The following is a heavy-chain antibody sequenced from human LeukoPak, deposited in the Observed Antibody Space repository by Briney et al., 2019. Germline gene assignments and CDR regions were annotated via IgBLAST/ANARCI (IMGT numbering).Heavy chain of an antibody. CDR3: AKDTDYYDSSGYYHVGAFDI. Sequence: GGSLRLSCAASGFTFDDYAMHWVRQAPGKGLEWVSGISWNSGSIGYADSVKGRFTISRDNAKNSLYLQMNSLGAEDTALYYCAKDTDYYDSSGYYHVGAFDIWGQGTMVTVSS. V-gene: IGHV3-9*01. CDR2: ISWNSGSI. J-gene: IGHJ3*02. D-gene: IGHD3-22*01. CDR1: GFTFDDYA.